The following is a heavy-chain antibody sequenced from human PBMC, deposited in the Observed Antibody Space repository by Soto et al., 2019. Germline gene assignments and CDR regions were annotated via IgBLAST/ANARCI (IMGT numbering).Heavy chain of an antibody. CDR2: IDSDGSRP. D-gene: IGHD3-22*01. J-gene: IGHJ4*02. CDR3: SRDPLNYYDSD. V-gene: IGHV3-74*01. Sequence: EVQLVESGGGLVQPGGSLRLSCAASGFNFGSGWMHWVRQAPVKGLVWVSRIDSDGSRPTYADSVKGRFTISRDNAKNTLYLQMSSLTAEDTALYYCSRDPLNYYDSDWGQGTLVTVSS. CDR1: GFNFGSGW.